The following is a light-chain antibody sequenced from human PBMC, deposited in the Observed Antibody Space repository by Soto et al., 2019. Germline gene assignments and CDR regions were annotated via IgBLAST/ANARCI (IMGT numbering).Light chain of an antibody. CDR3: QQYNNWPFT. Sequence: ETVLTQSPATLSVSPGERVTLSCRASETVSTNLAWYQQKPGQAPRLLIYGASTRATGIPARFSGSGSGTEFTLTISSLQSEDSAVYYCQQYNNWPFTFGPGTKVDIK. CDR1: ETVSTN. J-gene: IGKJ3*01. CDR2: GAS. V-gene: IGKV3-15*01.